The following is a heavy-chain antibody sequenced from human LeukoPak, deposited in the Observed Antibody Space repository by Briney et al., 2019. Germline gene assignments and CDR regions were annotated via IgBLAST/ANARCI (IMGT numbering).Heavy chain of an antibody. CDR2: IYTSGGT. V-gene: IGHV4-4*07. J-gene: IGHJ6*03. CDR3: ARVSRMRYYYMDV. Sequence: SETLSLICTVSGGSISSYYWSWIRQPAGKGLEWIGRIYTSGGTDYNPSLKSRVIMSVDTSKNQFSLKLSSVTAADTAVYYCARVSRMRYYYMDVWGKGTTVTVSS. CDR1: GGSISSYY.